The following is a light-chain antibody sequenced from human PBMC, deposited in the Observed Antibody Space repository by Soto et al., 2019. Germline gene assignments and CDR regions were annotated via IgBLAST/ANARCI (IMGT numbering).Light chain of an antibody. Sequence: QSALTQPASMSGSPGQSITISCTGISSDGDDYKDVSWYQQHPGKAPKLMIYEVTYRPSGVSNRFSGSKSGNTASLTISGLQAEDEADYYCSSYTSTSTVFGTGTKLTVL. J-gene: IGLJ1*01. CDR3: SSYTSTSTV. CDR2: EVT. CDR1: SSDGDDYKD. V-gene: IGLV2-14*01.